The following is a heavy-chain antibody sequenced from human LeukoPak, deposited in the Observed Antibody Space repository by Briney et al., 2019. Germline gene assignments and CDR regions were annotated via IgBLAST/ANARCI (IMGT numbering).Heavy chain of an antibody. V-gene: IGHV4-59*01. D-gene: IGHD7-27*01. Sequence: SETLSLTCTVSGASITDYYWSWIRQSPGKGLEWISYIHHSGNSDYNPSLRSRVTTSLDTSKNQFSLNLISVTAADTAVYYCTRGHWGLQSWSQGTLVTVSS. CDR1: GASITDYY. CDR2: IHHSGNS. J-gene: IGHJ5*02. CDR3: TRGHWGLQS.